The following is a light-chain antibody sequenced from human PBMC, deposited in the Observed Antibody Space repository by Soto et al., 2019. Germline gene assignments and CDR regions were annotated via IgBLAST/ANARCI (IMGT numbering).Light chain of an antibody. CDR1: HSLLYSSNNKNY. J-gene: IGKJ4*01. Sequence: DIVMTQCPGSLAVSLGERATFNCKSSHSLLYSSNNKNYLAWYQQKAGQPPKLXIYWASIRESGVPDRLSGSGSGTDLNLTISRLQAEDVAVYYCQKSYSLPLTCGGGTKVDIK. CDR3: QKSYSLPLT. V-gene: IGKV4-1*01. CDR2: WAS.